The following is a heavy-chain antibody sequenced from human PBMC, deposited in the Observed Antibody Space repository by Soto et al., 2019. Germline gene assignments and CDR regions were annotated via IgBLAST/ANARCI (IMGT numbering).Heavy chain of an antibody. CDR1: GGSVSGGSYY. CDR2: IYYSGST. V-gene: IGHV4-61*01. CDR3: ARDIRGYSRAFDY. Sequence: SETLSLTCTVSGGSVSGGSYYWTWIWQPPGKGLEWIGYIYYSGSTTYSPSLKSRVTISIDTSKNQFSLKLTSATAADTAIYYCARDIRGYSRAFDYWGQGALVTVSS. J-gene: IGHJ4*02. D-gene: IGHD5-18*01.